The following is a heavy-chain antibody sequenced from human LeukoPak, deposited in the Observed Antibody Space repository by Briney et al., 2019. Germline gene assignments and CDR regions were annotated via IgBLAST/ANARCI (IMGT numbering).Heavy chain of an antibody. CDR3: ARDGTGVYNLVQY. D-gene: IGHD5-24*01. Sequence: ASVKVSCKASGYTFTAYYIHWVRQAPGQGLEWMGWINPNSGGTNYAQKFQGRVTMTRDTSISAVYMELSRLRSDDTAVYYCARDGTGVYNLVQYWGQGTLVTVSS. J-gene: IGHJ4*02. CDR2: INPNSGGT. CDR1: GYTFTAYY. V-gene: IGHV1-2*02.